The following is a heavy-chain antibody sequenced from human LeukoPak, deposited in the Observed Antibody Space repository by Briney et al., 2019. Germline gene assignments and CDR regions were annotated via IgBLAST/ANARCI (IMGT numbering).Heavy chain of an antibody. CDR3: ARDQEYYDFWSGYYNGYYYYYGMDV. V-gene: IGHV1-18*01. CDR1: GYTFTSYG. CDR2: ISAYNGNT. Sequence: GASVKVSCKASGYTFTSYGISWVRQAPGQGLEWMGWISAYNGNTNYAQKLQGRVTMTTDTSTSTAYMELRSLRSDDTAVYYCARDQEYYDFWSGYYNGYYYYYGMDVWGQGTTVTVSS. J-gene: IGHJ6*02. D-gene: IGHD3-3*01.